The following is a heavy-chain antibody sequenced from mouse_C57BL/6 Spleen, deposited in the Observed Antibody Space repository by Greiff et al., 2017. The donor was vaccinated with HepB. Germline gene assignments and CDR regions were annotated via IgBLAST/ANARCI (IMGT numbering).Heavy chain of an antibody. CDR1: GFTFSSYA. CDR2: ISDGGSYT. D-gene: IGHD1-1*01. J-gene: IGHJ2*01. V-gene: IGHV5-4*01. CDR3: ARDGPLGSSYIRYYFDY. Sequence: EVKLVESGGGLVKPGGSLKLSCAASGFTFSSYAMSWVRQTPEKRLEWVATISDGGSYTYYPDNVKGRFTITRDNAKNNLYLQMSHLKSEDTAMYYCARDGPLGSSYIRYYFDYWGQGTTLTVSS.